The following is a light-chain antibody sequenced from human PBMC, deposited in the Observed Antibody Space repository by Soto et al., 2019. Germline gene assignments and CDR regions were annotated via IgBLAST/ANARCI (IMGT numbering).Light chain of an antibody. Sequence: DIQLTQSPSFLSASVRDRVIITCRAGQDISSYLAWYQQKPGKAPKLLISRASTLQSGVPSRFSGSGSGTEFTLTISSLQPEDFASYYCQQLKGYARTFGQGTKVEI. CDR1: QDISSY. J-gene: IGKJ1*01. CDR3: QQLKGYART. V-gene: IGKV1-9*01. CDR2: RAS.